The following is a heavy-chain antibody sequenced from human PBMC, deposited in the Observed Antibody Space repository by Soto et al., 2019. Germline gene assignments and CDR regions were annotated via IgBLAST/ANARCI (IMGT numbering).Heavy chain of an antibody. J-gene: IGHJ6*02. CDR1: GYTFTSYG. V-gene: IGHV1-18*01. Sequence: GASVKVSCKASGYTFTSYGISWVRQAPGQGLEWMGWISAYNGNTNYAQKLQGRVTMTTDTSTSTAYMELRSLRSDDTAAYYCARGTYDIVGDYYGMDVWGQGTTVTVSS. CDR2: ISAYNGNT. CDR3: ARGTYDIVGDYYGMDV. D-gene: IGHD3-9*01.